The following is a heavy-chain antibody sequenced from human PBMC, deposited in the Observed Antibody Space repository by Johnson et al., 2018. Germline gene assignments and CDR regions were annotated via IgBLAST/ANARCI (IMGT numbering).Heavy chain of an antibody. CDR3: ARAVAGAAEYFQN. CDR2: IYYSGST. V-gene: IGHV4-59*01. D-gene: IGHD6-19*01. J-gene: IGHJ1*01. Sequence: QVQLVESGPGLVKPSETLSLTCTVSGGSISGYYWTWIRQPPGKELEWIGFIYYSGSTHYNPSLRGRVTISVDTSKNQFALKLTSVTAADTAVYYLARAVAGAAEYFQNWGQGTLVTVSS. CDR1: GGSISGYY.